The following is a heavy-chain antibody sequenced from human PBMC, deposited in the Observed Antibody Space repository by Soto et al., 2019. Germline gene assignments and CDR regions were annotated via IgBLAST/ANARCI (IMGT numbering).Heavy chain of an antibody. J-gene: IGHJ6*02. Sequence: VQLVQSGAEVKKPGSSVKVSCKASGGTFSSYAISWVRQAPGQGLEWMGGIIPIFGTANYAQKFQGRVTITADESTSTAYMELSSLRSEDTAVYYCARDPSSNPYDSSGYSYYYYGMDVWGQGTTVTVSS. CDR1: GGTFSSYA. D-gene: IGHD3-22*01. CDR2: IIPIFGTA. CDR3: ARDPSSNPYDSSGYSYYYYGMDV. V-gene: IGHV1-69*01.